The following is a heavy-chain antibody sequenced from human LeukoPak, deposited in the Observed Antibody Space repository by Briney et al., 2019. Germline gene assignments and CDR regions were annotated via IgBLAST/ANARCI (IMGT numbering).Heavy chain of an antibody. Sequence: PSETLSLTCTVSGGSISSYYWSWIRQPPGKGLEWIGFIYYSGSTNYNPSLKSRVTISIDTSKNQFSLKLSSVTAADTAVYYCARRFDSSGWPYTDYWGQGTLVTVSS. J-gene: IGHJ4*02. D-gene: IGHD6-19*01. CDR3: ARRFDSSGWPYTDY. V-gene: IGHV4-59*08. CDR2: IYYSGST. CDR1: GGSISSYY.